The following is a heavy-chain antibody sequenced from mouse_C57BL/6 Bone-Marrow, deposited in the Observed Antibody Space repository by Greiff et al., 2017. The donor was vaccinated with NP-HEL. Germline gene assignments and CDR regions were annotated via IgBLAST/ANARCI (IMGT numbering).Heavy chain of an antibody. CDR2: IDPENGAT. Sequence: VQLQQSGAELVRPGASVKLSCTASGFNIKDDYMHWVKQRPEQGLEWIGWIDPENGATEYASKFQGKATITADPSSNTAYLQLSSLTSEDTAVYYCTYYDYDGAYWGQGTLVTVSA. CDR3: TYYDYDGAY. CDR1: GFNIKDDY. J-gene: IGHJ3*01. D-gene: IGHD2-4*01. V-gene: IGHV14-4*01.